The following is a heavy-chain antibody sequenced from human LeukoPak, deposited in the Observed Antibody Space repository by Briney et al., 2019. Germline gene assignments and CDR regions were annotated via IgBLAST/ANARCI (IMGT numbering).Heavy chain of an antibody. V-gene: IGHV3-23*01. D-gene: IGHD2-2*01. Sequence: GGSLRLSCAASGFTFSTYAMSWVRQAPGKGLEWVSAIGGSGDFTYYAEYVRGRFTISRDNSKKTLYLQMNSLRAEDTAKYYCAKVASLCTSTSCVRGGFDYWGQGTLVTVSS. CDR2: IGGSGDFT. CDR1: GFTFSTYA. CDR3: AKVASLCTSTSCVRGGFDY. J-gene: IGHJ4*02.